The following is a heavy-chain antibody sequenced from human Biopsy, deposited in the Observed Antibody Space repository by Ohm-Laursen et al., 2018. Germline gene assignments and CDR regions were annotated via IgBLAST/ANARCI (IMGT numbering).Heavy chain of an antibody. CDR3: ARVGSGWAPFDK. V-gene: IGHV4-38-2*01. CDR2: IFKDGNS. D-gene: IGHD6-19*01. J-gene: IGHJ4*02. CDR1: GYSISSDYR. Sequence: GTLSLTWAVSGYSISSDYRWGWIRQAPGKTLEWLGNIFKDGNSHYNPSLRSRLTISIDTSKNQFSLMMTSVSGADTAVYFCARVGSGWAPFDKWGPGTLVTISS.